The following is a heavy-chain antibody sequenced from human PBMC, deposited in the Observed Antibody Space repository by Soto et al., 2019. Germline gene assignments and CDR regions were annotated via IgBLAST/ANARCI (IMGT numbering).Heavy chain of an antibody. J-gene: IGHJ4*01. CDR2: IYSGGST. D-gene: IGHD3-10*01. Sequence: QVQLQESGPGLVKPSETLSLTCAVSGGSISHYYWSWIRQPAGKGLEWIGRIYSGGSTNYNPSLKSRVTMSVDTSKNQFSLNLNSVTAADAAIYFCARGPGGFGDFSLDYWGHGTLVTVSS. V-gene: IGHV4-4*07. CDR3: ARGPGGFGDFSLDY. CDR1: GGSISHYY.